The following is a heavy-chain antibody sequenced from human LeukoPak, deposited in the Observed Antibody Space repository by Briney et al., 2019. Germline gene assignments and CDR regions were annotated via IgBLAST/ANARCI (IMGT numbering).Heavy chain of an antibody. J-gene: IGHJ6*02. D-gene: IGHD2-2*02. CDR1: GFTLSSYT. CDR2: ISSSSSTI. CDR3: ARILYCSSISSYSGMDV. V-gene: IGHV3-48*04. Sequence: GGSLRLSCAASGFTLSSYTMNWVRQAPGKGLEWVSYISSSSSTIYYADSVKGRFTISRDNAKKSLYLQMNSLRAEDTAVYYCARILYCSSISSYSGMDVWGQGTTVTVSS.